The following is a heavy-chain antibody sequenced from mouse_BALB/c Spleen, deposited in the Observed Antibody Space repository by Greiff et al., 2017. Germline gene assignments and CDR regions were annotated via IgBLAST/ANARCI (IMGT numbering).Heavy chain of an antibody. CDR1: GYTFSSYW. D-gene: IGHD2-1*01. Sequence: QVQLQQSGAELMKPGASVKISCKATGYTFSSYWIEWVKQRPGHGLEWIGEILPGSGSTNYNEKFKGKATFTADTSSNTAYMQLSSLTSEDSAVYYCARKEYYGNYYAMDYWGQGTSVTVSS. V-gene: IGHV1-9*01. J-gene: IGHJ4*01. CDR2: ILPGSGST. CDR3: ARKEYYGNYYAMDY.